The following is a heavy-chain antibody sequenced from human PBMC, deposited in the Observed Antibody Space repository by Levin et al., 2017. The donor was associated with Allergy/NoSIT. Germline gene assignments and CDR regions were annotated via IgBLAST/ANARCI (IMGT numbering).Heavy chain of an antibody. CDR1: GFTVNNNC. CDR3: ARDPHYTSGL. V-gene: IGHV3-66*01. D-gene: IGHD6-19*01. CDR2: TYSGGNT. J-gene: IGHJ4*02. Sequence: GGSLRLSCAASGFTVNNNCMSWVRQAPGRGLEWVSATYSGGNTYYADSVKGRFTMSRDSSENTLFLQMDSLRAEDTAVYYCARDPHYTSGLWGQGTLVVVSS.